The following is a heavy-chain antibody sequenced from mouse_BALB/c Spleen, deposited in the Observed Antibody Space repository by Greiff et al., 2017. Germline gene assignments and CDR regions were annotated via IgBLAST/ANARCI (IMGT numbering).Heavy chain of an antibody. Sequence: QVQLQQSGAELVKPGASVKMSCTASGYTFTSYWINWVKQRPGQGLEWIGDIYPGRGITNYNEKFKSKATLTLDTSSSTAYMQLSSLTSEDSAVYSCSWAPPGGADYAMDYWGQGTSVTVSS. CDR2: IYPGRGIT. D-gene: IGHD1-1*02. CDR1: GYTFTSYW. CDR3: SWAPPGGADYAMDY. J-gene: IGHJ4*01. V-gene: IGHV1-55*01.